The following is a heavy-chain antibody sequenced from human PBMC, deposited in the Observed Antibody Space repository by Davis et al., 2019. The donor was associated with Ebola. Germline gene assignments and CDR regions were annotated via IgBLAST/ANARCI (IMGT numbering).Heavy chain of an antibody. Sequence: GGSLRLSCSASGFIFSTYVMSWVRQAPGKGLEWVSTLGTSADTYYADSVKGRFTISRDNSKNTLYLQMNGLRVEDTAIYYCAKDTSNIWFDPWGQGTLVTVSS. CDR3: AKDTSNIWFDP. D-gene: IGHD1-26*01. CDR2: LGTSADT. V-gene: IGHV3-23*01. CDR1: GFIFSTYV. J-gene: IGHJ5*02.